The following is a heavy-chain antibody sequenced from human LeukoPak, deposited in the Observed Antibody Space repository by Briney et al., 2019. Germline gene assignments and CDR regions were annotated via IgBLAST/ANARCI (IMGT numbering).Heavy chain of an antibody. D-gene: IGHD3-10*01. CDR3: ARRLALRENYYGSGSRYYYYMDV. CDR1: GYTFTSYY. V-gene: IGHV1-18*04. Sequence: ASVKVSCKASGYTFTSYYMHWVRQAPGQGLEWMGWISAYNGNTNYAQKLQGRVTMTTDTSTSTAYMELRSLRSDDTAVYYCARRLALRENYYGSGSRYYYYMDVWGKGTTVTVSS. CDR2: ISAYNGNT. J-gene: IGHJ6*03.